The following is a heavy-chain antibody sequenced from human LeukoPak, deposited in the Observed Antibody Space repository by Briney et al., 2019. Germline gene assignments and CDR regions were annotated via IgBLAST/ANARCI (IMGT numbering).Heavy chain of an antibody. J-gene: IGHJ4*01. CDR1: GFTFSSYA. D-gene: IGHD1-26*01. V-gene: IGHV3-23*01. CDR2: ISGSGGST. CDR3: ATALMDVGATTAYY. Sequence: GGSLRLSCAASGFTFSSYAMRWVRQPPGKGLEWVSAISGSGGSTYYADSVKGRFTISRDNSKNTLYLQMNSLRAEDTAVYYCATALMDVGATTAYYWGHGSLVTVSS.